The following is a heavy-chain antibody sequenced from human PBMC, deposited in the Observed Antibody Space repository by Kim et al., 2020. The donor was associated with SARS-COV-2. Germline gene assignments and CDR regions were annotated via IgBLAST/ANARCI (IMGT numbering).Heavy chain of an antibody. Sequence: ASVKVSCKASGYTFTSYAMNWVRQAPGQGLERMGWINTNTGHPTYAQGFTGRFVFSLDTSVSTAYLQFTSLKADDTAVYHCARGPTRYQFDYCGQGTLVT. CDR1: GYTFTSYA. V-gene: IGHV7-4-1*02. CDR3: ARGPTRYQFDY. J-gene: IGHJ4*02. CDR2: INTNTGHP. D-gene: IGHD2-2*01.